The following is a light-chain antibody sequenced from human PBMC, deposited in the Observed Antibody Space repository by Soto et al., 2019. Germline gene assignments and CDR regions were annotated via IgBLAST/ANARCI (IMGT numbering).Light chain of an antibody. CDR3: QQYHSYYRT. CDR2: KAS. Sequence: DIQMTQSPSSLSASVVDIVTITCRASQSISSYLNWYQQKPGKAPKLLIYKASTLKSGVPSRFSGNGSETEFTLTISSLQPDDFATYYCQQYHSYYRTFGQGTKVDIK. CDR1: QSISSY. V-gene: IGKV1-5*03. J-gene: IGKJ2*01.